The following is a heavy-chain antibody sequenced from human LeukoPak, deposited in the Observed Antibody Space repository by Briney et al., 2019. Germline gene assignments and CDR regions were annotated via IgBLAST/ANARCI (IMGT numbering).Heavy chain of an antibody. V-gene: IGHV3-49*03. CDR1: GFTFGDYA. D-gene: IGHD3-16*01. J-gene: IGHJ4*02. Sequence: GGSLRLSCTASGFTFGDYAMSWFRQAPGKGLEWVGFIRSKAYGGTTGYAASVKGRFTISRDDSEATLYLQIDSLKTEDTAVYYCTTDVWSSAKSDFWGQGTLVTVSS. CDR3: TTDVWSSAKSDF. CDR2: IRSKAYGGTT.